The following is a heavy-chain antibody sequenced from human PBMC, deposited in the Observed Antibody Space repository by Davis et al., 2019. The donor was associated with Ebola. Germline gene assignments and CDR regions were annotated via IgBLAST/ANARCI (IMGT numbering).Heavy chain of an antibody. Sequence: HSQTLSLTCAISGDSVSSNSAAWNWIRQSPSRGLEWLGRTYYRSKWYNDYAVSVKSRITVNPDTSKNQFSLQLNSVTPEDTAVYYCAREHPKIQGFLECYYMDVWGKGTTVTVSS. V-gene: IGHV6-1*01. J-gene: IGHJ6*03. CDR3: AREHPKIQGFLECYYMDV. CDR2: TYYRSKWYN. CDR1: GDSVSSNSAA. D-gene: IGHD3-3*01.